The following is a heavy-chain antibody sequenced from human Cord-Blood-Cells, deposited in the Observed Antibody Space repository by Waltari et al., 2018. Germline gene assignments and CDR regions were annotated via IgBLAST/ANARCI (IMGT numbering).Heavy chain of an antibody. Sequence: QVQLQQWGAGLLKPSETLSLTCAVYGGSFSGYYWSWIRQPPGKGLEWIGEINHSGSTNYNPSLKRLVTISVDTSKNQFSLKLSSVTAADTAVYYCARWGTPLDSNYWYFDLWGRGTLVTVSP. J-gene: IGHJ2*01. D-gene: IGHD3-16*01. CDR3: ARWGTPLDSNYWYFDL. CDR1: GGSFSGYY. CDR2: INHSGST. V-gene: IGHV4-34*01.